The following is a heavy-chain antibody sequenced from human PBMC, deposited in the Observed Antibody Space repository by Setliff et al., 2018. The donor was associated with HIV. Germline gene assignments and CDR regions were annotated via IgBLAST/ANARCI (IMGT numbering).Heavy chain of an antibody. Sequence: GESLKISCKGSGYSFTSYWIGWVRQMPGKGLEWMGIIYPGDSDTRYSPSFQGQVTISADKSISTAYLQWSSLKASDTAIYYCAISGSPDRRPTYSNIFYADHWGQGTLVTVSS. CDR1: GYSFTSYW. CDR3: AISGSPDRRPTYSNIFYADH. CDR2: IYPGDSDT. D-gene: IGHD3-9*01. V-gene: IGHV5-51*01. J-gene: IGHJ5*02.